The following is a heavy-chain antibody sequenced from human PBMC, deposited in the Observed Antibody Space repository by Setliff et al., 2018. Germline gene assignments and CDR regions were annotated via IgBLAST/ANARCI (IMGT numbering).Heavy chain of an antibody. Sequence: LSLSCAASGFTFSSYSMNWVRQAPGKGLEWVSYISSSSSTIYYADSVKGRFTISRDNAKNSLYLQMNSLRAEDTAVYYCARGAGGTMVRGVRGMDVWGQGTTVTVSS. CDR3: ARGAGGTMVRGVRGMDV. CDR2: ISSSSSTI. D-gene: IGHD3-10*01. J-gene: IGHJ6*02. V-gene: IGHV3-48*04. CDR1: GFTFSSYS.